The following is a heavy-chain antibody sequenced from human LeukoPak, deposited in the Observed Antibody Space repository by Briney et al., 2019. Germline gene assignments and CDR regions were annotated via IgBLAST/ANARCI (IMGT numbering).Heavy chain of an antibody. V-gene: IGHV4-59*01. CDR3: ARVVAGSPYYYYYMDV. Sequence: PSETLSLTCTVSGGSISSYYWSWIRQPPGKGLEWIGYIYYSGSTNYNPSLKSRVTISVDTSKNQFSLKLSSVTAADTAVYYCARVVAGSPYYYYYMDVWGKGTTVTVSS. CDR2: IYYSGST. CDR1: GGSISSYY. J-gene: IGHJ6*03. D-gene: IGHD6-19*01.